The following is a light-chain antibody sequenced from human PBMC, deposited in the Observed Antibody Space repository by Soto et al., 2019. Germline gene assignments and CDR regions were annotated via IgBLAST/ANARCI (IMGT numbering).Light chain of an antibody. Sequence: DIQMTQSPSTLSASVGDRVTITCRASQSISSWLAWYQQKPGKAPKLLIYKASNLESGVPSRFSGSGSGTEFTLTIRSLQPDDFATYYCQQYDNYWGTFGQGTKVDIK. V-gene: IGKV1-5*03. CDR2: KAS. J-gene: IGKJ1*01. CDR1: QSISSW. CDR3: QQYDNYWGT.